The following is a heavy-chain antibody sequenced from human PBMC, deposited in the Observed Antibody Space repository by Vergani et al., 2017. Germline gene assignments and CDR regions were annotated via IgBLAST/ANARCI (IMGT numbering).Heavy chain of an antibody. J-gene: IGHJ6*03. CDR2: IFYSGTT. CDR1: GCSISSGDYY. CDR3: ARVDTQVPATSHFYYMDV. V-gene: IGHV4-31*03. D-gene: IGHD6-25*01. Sequence: QVQLQESGPGLVKPSQTLSLTCTVSGCSISSGDYYWSWIRQPPGKGLEWIGYIFYSGTTYDNPSLRSSLTISVDTSQNQFSLKLRSVTAADTAVYYCARVDTQVPATSHFYYMDVWGKGTTVVVSS.